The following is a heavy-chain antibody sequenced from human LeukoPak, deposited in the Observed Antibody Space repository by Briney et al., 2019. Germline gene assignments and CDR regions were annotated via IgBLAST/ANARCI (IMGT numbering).Heavy chain of an antibody. D-gene: IGHD1-1*01. V-gene: IGHV3-23*01. J-gene: IGHJ4*02. CDR1: GFSFSNYA. CDR2: IRGAGET. CDR3: AKANWVPNADAVW. Sequence: PGGSLRLSCAASGFSFSNYAMSWVRQAPARGPEWVSSIRGAGETFYADSVKGRFTLSRDDSRNTVYLQLNNLRVEDTAIYYCAKANWVPNADAVWWGQGTQVTVSS.